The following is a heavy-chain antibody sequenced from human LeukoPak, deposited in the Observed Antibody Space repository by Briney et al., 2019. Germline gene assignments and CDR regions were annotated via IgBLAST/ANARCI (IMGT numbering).Heavy chain of an antibody. CDR3: VRGKNSGGSWGMDV. Sequence: GGSLRLSCAASGFTFSSYAMSWVRQAPGKGLEWVARIRNKARSYTIEYAGSVKGRFTISRDDSKNSLYLQMNSLKTEDTAVYYCVRGKNSGGSWGMDVWGQGTTVTVSS. CDR2: IRNKARSYTI. D-gene: IGHD1-26*01. V-gene: IGHV3-72*01. J-gene: IGHJ6*02. CDR1: GFTFSSYA.